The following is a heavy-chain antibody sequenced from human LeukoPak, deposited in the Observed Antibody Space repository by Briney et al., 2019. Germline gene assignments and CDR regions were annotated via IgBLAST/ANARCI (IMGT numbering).Heavy chain of an antibody. D-gene: IGHD1-26*01. V-gene: IGHV1-2*02. CDR3: ARRRALVGAPFGY. J-gene: IGHJ4*02. CDR2: INPNSGGT. Sequence: WINPNSGGTNYAQKFQGRVTMTRDTSISTAYMELSRLRSDDTAVYYCARRRALVGAPFGYWGQGTLVTVSS.